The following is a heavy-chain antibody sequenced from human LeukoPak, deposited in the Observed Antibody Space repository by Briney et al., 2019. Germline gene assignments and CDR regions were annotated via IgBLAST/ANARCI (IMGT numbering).Heavy chain of an antibody. D-gene: IGHD4-17*01. J-gene: IGHJ4*02. Sequence: ASVKVSCKASGYTFTSYGISWVRQAPGQGLEWMGWISAYNGNTNYAQKLQGRVTMTTDTSTSTAYMELRSLRSDDTAVYYCATLEPEPGDFGGLAYWGQGTLVTVPS. CDR3: ATLEPEPGDFGGLAY. V-gene: IGHV1-18*01. CDR2: ISAYNGNT. CDR1: GYTFTSYG.